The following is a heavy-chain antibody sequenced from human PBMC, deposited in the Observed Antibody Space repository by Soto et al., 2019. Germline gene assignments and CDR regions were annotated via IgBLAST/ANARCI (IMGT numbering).Heavy chain of an antibody. Sequence: VQLVESGGGLVQPGGSLRLSCAVSGFTFSDHYMDWVRQAPGKGLEWIGRSGNKASGYTTQYAASVRGRFTVARDDSRNSLFLQMNSLANEDTAMYYCARGYHSFDVWGQGTTVTVSS. CDR2: SGNKASGYTT. J-gene: IGHJ6*02. D-gene: IGHD2-2*01. CDR1: GFTFSDHY. CDR3: ARGYHSFDV. V-gene: IGHV3-72*01.